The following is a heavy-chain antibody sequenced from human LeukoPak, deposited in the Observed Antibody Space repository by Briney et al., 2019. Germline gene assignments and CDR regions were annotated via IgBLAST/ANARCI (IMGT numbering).Heavy chain of an antibody. Sequence: ASVKVSCKTSGYNFTSYDINWVRQATGQGPEWMGWMNPSSGNTGYAQNFQGRLDLTRNIALTTDYMELSSLTSEDTATYYCVRAAQEGRDSLTGVQTGNWFDPWGQGTLVTVSS. CDR3: VRAAQEGRDSLTGVQTGNWFDP. CDR1: GYNFTSYD. J-gene: IGHJ5*02. V-gene: IGHV1-8*01. D-gene: IGHD3-9*01. CDR2: MNPSSGNT.